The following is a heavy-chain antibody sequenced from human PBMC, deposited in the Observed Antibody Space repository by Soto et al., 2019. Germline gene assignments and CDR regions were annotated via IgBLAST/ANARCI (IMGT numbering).Heavy chain of an antibody. Sequence: EVQLVESGGGLVQPGGSLRLSCVASGFTFTSYWMTWARQAPGKGLEWLAKINQDGSEKNYVASVWGRFTISRDNAKNSLILQMDSLRTEDTAVYFCSRLLRGAPRGSQWGQGTRVTVSS. D-gene: IGHD2-15*01. CDR2: INQDGSEK. J-gene: IGHJ4*02. CDR1: GFTFTSYW. CDR3: SRLLRGAPRGSQ. V-gene: IGHV3-7*03.